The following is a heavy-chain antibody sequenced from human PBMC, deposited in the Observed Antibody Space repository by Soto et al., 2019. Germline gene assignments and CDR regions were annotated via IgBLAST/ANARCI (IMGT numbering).Heavy chain of an antibody. CDR3: AKDGMTTVTYFDY. CDR2: ISGSGGST. J-gene: IGHJ4*02. Sequence: GGSLRLSCAASGFTFSNAWMNWVRQAPGKGLEWVSAISGSGGSTYYADSVKGRFTISRDNSKNTLYLQMNSLRAEDTAVYYCAKDGMTTVTYFDYWGQGTLVTVSS. D-gene: IGHD4-17*01. V-gene: IGHV3-23*01. CDR1: GFTFSNAW.